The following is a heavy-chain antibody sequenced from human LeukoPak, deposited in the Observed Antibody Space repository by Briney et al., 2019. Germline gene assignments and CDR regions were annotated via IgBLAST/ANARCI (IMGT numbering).Heavy chain of an antibody. J-gene: IGHJ4*02. V-gene: IGHV1-2*06. Sequence: ASVKVSCKASGYTFTCYYMHWVRQAPGQGLEWMGRINPNSGGTNYAQKFQGRVTMTRDTSISTAYMELSRLRSDDTAVYYCARGIPFDYYDSSGYQVPFDYWGQGTLGTVSS. CDR2: INPNSGGT. D-gene: IGHD3-22*01. CDR1: GYTFTCYY. CDR3: ARGIPFDYYDSSGYQVPFDY.